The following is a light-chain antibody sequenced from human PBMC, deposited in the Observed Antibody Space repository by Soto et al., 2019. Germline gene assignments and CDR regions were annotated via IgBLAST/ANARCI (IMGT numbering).Light chain of an antibody. V-gene: IGKV3-20*01. CDR2: GAS. J-gene: IGKJ2*01. CDR1: QSVSSSS. CDR3: QQYGSSPQT. Sequence: EIVLTQSPVTLSLSPGERATLSCRASQSVSSSSLAWYQQKPGQAPRLLIYGASSRATGIPDTFRGSGSGTDFTLTINRLEPEDFAVYYCQQYGSSPQTFGQGT.